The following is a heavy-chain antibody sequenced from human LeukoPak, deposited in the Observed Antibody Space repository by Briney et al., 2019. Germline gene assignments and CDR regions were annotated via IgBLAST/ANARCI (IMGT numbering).Heavy chain of an antibody. D-gene: IGHD6-19*01. Sequence: GGSLRLSCAVSGFPFSVYEMNWVRQAPGKGLEWVSNIGSSGTTIYYADSVKGRFSISRDNAKSSLHLQMNSLRVEDTAVYYCALLAVASDFDYWGQGALVTVSS. J-gene: IGHJ4*02. CDR3: ALLAVASDFDY. CDR2: IGSSGTTI. V-gene: IGHV3-48*03. CDR1: GFPFSVYE.